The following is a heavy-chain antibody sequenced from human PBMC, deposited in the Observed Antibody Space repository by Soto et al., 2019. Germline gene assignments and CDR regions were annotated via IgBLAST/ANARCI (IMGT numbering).Heavy chain of an antibody. D-gene: IGHD1-26*01. Sequence: DVQLLESGGGLVQPGGSLRLSCAASGFTFNNYAMTWIRQAPGKGLEWVATVSDSGETSLSADSVKGQFTISRDNSRKTLSLQMTRLRPEDTATYYCAKEMPLGGILGAEPLDYWGQGTLVTVSS. CDR3: AKEMPLGGILGAEPLDY. J-gene: IGHJ4*02. CDR2: VSDSGETS. CDR1: GFTFNNYA. V-gene: IGHV3-23*01.